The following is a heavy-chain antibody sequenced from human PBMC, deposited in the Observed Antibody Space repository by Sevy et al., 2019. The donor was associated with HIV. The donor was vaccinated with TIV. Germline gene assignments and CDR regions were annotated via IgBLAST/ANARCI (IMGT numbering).Heavy chain of an antibody. CDR1: GFTFSDHY. Sequence: GESLKISCAASGFTFSDHYVDWVRQAPGKGLEWVGRIRNRPNSSTTEYAASVKGRFTISRDDSRNSVYLQMNSLKTQYSAVYYCVRGPNCGVGGCQQISPYCLDVWGKGATVTVS. CDR3: VRGPNCGVGGCQQISPYCLDV. CDR2: IRNRPNSSTT. D-gene: IGHD2-15*01. J-gene: IGHJ6*03. V-gene: IGHV3-72*01.